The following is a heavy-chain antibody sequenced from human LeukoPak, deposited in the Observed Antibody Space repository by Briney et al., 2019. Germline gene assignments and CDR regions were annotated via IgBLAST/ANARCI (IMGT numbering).Heavy chain of an antibody. CDR1: GFTFSDYY. V-gene: IGHV3-11*04. J-gene: IGHJ6*04. Sequence: PGGSLRLSCAAFGFTFSDYYMSWIRQAPGKGLEWVSYISSSGSGMYYADSVKGRFTISRDNAKNSLYLQMNSLRAEDTAVYYCARDPAIVVVPAAPKDVWGKGTTVTVSS. CDR3: ARDPAIVVVPAAPKDV. CDR2: ISSSGSGM. D-gene: IGHD2-2*01.